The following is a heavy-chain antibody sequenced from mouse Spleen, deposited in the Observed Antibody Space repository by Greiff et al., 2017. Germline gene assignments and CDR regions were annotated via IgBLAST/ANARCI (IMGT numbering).Heavy chain of an antibody. V-gene: IGHV2-2*01. CDR1: GFSLTSYG. J-gene: IGHJ3*01. CDR2: ICSGGST. Sequence: QVQLQQSGPGLVQPSQSLSITCTVSGFSLTSYGVHWVRQSPGKGLEWLGVICSGGSTDYNAAFISRLSISKDNSKGQVFFKMNRLQADDTAIYYCARPLTGTGFAYWGQGTLVTVSA. CDR3: ARPLTGTGFAY. D-gene: IGHD4-1*01.